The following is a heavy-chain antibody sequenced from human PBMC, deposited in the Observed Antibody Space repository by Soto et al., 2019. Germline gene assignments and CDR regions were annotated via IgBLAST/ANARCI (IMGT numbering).Heavy chain of an antibody. CDR2: IKSKTDGGTT. J-gene: IGHJ4*02. CDR3: TTDEVITFGGAPSFDY. CDR1: GFTFSNAW. D-gene: IGHD3-16*01. Sequence: EVQLVESGGGLVKPGGSLRLSCAASGFTFSNAWMSWVRQAPGKGLEWVGRIKSKTDGGTTDYAAPVKGRFTISRDDSKNTLYLQMNSLKTEDTAVYYCTTDEVITFGGAPSFDYWGQGTLVTVSS. V-gene: IGHV3-15*01.